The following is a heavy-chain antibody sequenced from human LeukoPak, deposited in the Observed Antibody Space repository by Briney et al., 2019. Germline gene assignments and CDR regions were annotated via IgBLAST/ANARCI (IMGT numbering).Heavy chain of an antibody. CDR1: GFTVSSKY. D-gene: IGHD1/OR15-1a*01. V-gene: IGHV3-66*01. CDR2: IYTDGST. J-gene: IGHJ4*02. Sequence: GGSLRLSCAASGFTVSSKYMNWVRQAPGKGLEWVSVIYTDGSTYYADSVRARFSISRDDSKNTLSLPMNSLRAEDTAVYYCAIGHYRNIPGWGQGTLVTVSS. CDR3: AIGHYRNIPG.